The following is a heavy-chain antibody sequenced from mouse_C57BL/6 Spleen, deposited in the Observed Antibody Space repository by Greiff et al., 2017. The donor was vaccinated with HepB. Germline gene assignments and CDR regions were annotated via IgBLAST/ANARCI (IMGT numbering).Heavy chain of an antibody. D-gene: IGHD2-3*01. Sequence: VQLQQSGAELVRPGTSVKLSCKASGYTFTSYWMHWVKQRPGQGLEWIGVIDTSDSYTNYNQKFKGKATLTVDTSSSTAYMQLSSLTSEDSTFYYCAREGTSGYYDFDYWGQGTTLTVSS. CDR2: IDTSDSYT. CDR1: GYTFTSYW. CDR3: AREGTSGYYDFDY. J-gene: IGHJ2*01. V-gene: IGHV1-59*01.